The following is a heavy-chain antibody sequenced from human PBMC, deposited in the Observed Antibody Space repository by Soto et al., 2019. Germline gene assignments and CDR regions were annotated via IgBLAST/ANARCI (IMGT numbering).Heavy chain of an antibody. V-gene: IGHV4-4*02. D-gene: IGHD6-19*01. Sequence: SETLSLTCAVSGGSVSSTQWWTWVRQAPGKGLEWLGDIYHVGITKYNPALKSRVTISKDTSKNQVVLTMTNMDPVDTATYYCTRNRIAVDGRGWFDPWGQGTLVTVSS. CDR3: TRNRIAVDGRGWFDP. CDR2: IYHVGIT. CDR1: GGSVSSTQW. J-gene: IGHJ5*02.